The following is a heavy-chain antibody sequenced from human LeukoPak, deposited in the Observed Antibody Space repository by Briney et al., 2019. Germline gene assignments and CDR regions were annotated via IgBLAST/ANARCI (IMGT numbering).Heavy chain of an antibody. CDR2: IYSGGST. J-gene: IGHJ4*02. Sequence: GGSLRLSCAASGFTVSSNYMSWVRQAPGKGLEWVSVIYSGGSTFYADSVKGRFTISRDNAKNSLYLRMNSLRAEDTALYHCARGFKEWELLFDYWGQGTLVTVSS. CDR3: ARGFKEWELLFDY. CDR1: GFTVSSNY. V-gene: IGHV3-53*01. D-gene: IGHD1-26*01.